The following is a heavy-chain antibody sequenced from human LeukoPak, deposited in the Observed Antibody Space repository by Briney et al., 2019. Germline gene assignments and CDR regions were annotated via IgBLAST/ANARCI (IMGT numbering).Heavy chain of an antibody. Sequence: ASVKVSCKASGYTFTSYGISWVRQAPGQGLEWMGWISAYNGNTNYAQKLQGRVTMTTDTSTSTAYMELRSLRSDDTAVYYCAREGNLAAAGPNYYYYGMDVWGQGTTVTVSS. J-gene: IGHJ6*02. CDR1: GYTFTSYG. V-gene: IGHV1-18*01. CDR2: ISAYNGNT. CDR3: AREGNLAAAGPNYYYYGMDV. D-gene: IGHD6-13*01.